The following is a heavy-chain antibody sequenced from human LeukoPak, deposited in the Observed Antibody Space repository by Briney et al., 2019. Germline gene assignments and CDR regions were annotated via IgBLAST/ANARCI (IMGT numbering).Heavy chain of an antibody. CDR1: GGSISSYY. V-gene: IGHV4-4*09. D-gene: IGHD2-21*02. Sequence: PSETLSLTCTVSGGSISSYYWSWIRQPPGKGLEWTGYIYTSGSTNYNPSLKRRVTISVDTSKNQFSLKLSSVTAADTAVYYCARQYCGGDCYSPVWYFDLWGRGTLVTVSS. CDR3: ARQYCGGDCYSPVWYFDL. J-gene: IGHJ2*01. CDR2: IYTSGST.